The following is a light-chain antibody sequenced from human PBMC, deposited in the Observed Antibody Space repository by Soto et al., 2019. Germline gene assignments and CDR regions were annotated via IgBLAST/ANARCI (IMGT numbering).Light chain of an antibody. V-gene: IGLV2-23*01. CDR2: EGS. CDR3: CSYAGSSTYV. CDR1: SSDVGSYNL. J-gene: IGLJ1*01. Sequence: QSVLTQPASVSGSPGQSITISCTGTSSDVGSYNLVSWYQQHPGKAPKLVIYEGSKRPSGVSNRFSGSKSGNTASLTISGLQAEDEADYYCCSYAGSSTYVFGTGTKGIV.